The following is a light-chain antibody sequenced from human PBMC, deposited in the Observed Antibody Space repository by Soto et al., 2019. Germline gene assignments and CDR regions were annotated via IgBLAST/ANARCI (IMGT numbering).Light chain of an antibody. J-gene: IGKJ5*01. Sequence: EIVMTQSPPTLSVSPRERATLSYRASQSVNSNLAWYQQKPGQAPRLLIYGASTRATGIPARFSGSGSGTEFTLTISSLQSEDFAVYYCQQRSNWPPITFGQGTRLEIK. CDR2: GAS. CDR3: QQRSNWPPIT. CDR1: QSVNSN. V-gene: IGKV3-15*01.